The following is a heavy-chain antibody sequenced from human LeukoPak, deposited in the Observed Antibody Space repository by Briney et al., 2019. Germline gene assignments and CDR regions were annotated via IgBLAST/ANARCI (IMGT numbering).Heavy chain of an antibody. J-gene: IGHJ2*01. V-gene: IGHV1-2*02. CDR1: GYTFTAYY. D-gene: IGHD2-2*03. CDR2: INPNTGDT. CDR3: ARDMDWRASIWYFDL. Sequence: ASVKVSCKASGYTFTAYYMHWVRQAPGQGPEWMGWINPNTGDTESPQKFQGRVTMTRDTSISTAYMELTNLRSDDTAIYYCARDMDWRASIWYFDLWGRGTLVAVSS.